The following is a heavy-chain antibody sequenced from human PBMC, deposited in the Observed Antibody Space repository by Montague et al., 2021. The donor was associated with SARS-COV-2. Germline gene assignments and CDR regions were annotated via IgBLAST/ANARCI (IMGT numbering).Heavy chain of an antibody. D-gene: IGHD1-1*01. Sequence: CAISGDSVFKNRPTSDWLTPSPSRQLQLLGRPYYRSKWYNDYAVSVRGRVTINPDTSKNQFSLQLNSVTPEDTAIYYCTSGREGNYNVMDVWGQGTTVTVSS. CDR3: TSGREGNYNVMDV. J-gene: IGHJ6*02. CDR1: GDSVFKNRPT. CDR2: PYYRSKWYN. V-gene: IGHV6-1*01.